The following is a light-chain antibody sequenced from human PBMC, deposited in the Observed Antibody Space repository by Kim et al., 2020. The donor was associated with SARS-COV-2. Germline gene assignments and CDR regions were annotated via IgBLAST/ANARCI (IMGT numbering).Light chain of an antibody. Sequence: EIVVTQSPAILSVSPGERATLSCRASQSVSSHLAWYQQRPGQPPRLLIYGASTRATGIPARFSGSGSGTEFTLTISSLQSEDFAIYFCQQYSDWPPGDTFGQGTKVEI. CDR1: QSVSSH. CDR2: GAS. CDR3: QQYSDWPPGDT. J-gene: IGKJ2*01. V-gene: IGKV3-15*01.